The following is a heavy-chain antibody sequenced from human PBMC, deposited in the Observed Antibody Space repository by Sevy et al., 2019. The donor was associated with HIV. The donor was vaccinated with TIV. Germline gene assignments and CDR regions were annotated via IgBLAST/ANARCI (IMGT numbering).Heavy chain of an antibody. CDR1: GGSISSYY. D-gene: IGHD3-10*01. CDR3: AGAYYGSGSPWY. Sequence: SDTLSLTCTVSGGSISSYYWSWIRQPPGKGLEWIGYIYYSGSTNYNPSLKSRVTISVDTSKNQFSLKLSSVTAADTAVYYCAGAYYGSGSPWYWGQGTLVTVSS. J-gene: IGHJ4*02. CDR2: IYYSGST. V-gene: IGHV4-59*13.